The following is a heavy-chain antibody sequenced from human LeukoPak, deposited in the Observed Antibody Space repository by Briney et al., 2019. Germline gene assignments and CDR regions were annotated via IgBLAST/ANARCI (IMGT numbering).Heavy chain of an antibody. CDR3: AKVPKAWYSDY. V-gene: IGHV3-23*01. Sequence: GGSLRLSCAASGFTFSSYAMSWVRQPPGKGLEWVSAISGSGGSTYYADSVKGRFTISRDNSKTTLYLQRNSLRAEYTAVYYCAKVPKAWYSDYGGQGTLVTVPA. CDR1: GFTFSSYA. J-gene: IGHJ4*02. CDR2: ISGSGGST.